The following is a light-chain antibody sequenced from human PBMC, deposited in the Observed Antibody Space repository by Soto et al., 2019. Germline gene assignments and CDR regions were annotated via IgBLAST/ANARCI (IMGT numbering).Light chain of an antibody. J-gene: IGKJ3*01. CDR3: MKTLQTPPLT. CDR1: QSIVHSNGYNY. CDR2: LGS. Sequence: DIVITQSPLSMPVATGAEEVIAFTSIQSIVHSNGYNYLDWYLQKPGQSPQLLIYLGSNRASGVPDRISGSGSGTDFTLKISRVEAEDAGVYYCMKTLQTPPLTFGTGTKVDIK. V-gene: IGKV2-28*01.